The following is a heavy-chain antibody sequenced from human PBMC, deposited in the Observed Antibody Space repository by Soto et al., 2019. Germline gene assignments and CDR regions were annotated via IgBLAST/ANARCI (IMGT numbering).Heavy chain of an antibody. D-gene: IGHD5-18*01. CDR1: GLPFNSYG. CDR2: ISYDGRNK. Sequence: PGGSLGVACAASGLPFNSYGMHWVRRAPGKGLEWVAVISYDGRNKYYADAVKGRFTISRDNSKNTLYLQMSSLRAEGTAVYYCVRALVGYTKVPFDHWGQGTLVTVSS. J-gene: IGHJ4*02. V-gene: IGHV3-30*03. CDR3: VRALVGYTKVPFDH.